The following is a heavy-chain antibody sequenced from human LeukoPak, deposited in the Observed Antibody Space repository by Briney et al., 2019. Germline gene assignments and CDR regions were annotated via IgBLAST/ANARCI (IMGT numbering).Heavy chain of an antibody. CDR3: ARGGNSGTIDY. D-gene: IGHD4-23*01. V-gene: IGHV1-69*05. CDR1: GGTFSSYA. CDR2: IIPIFGTA. Sequence: SVKVSCKASGGTFSSYAISWVRQAPGQGLEWMGRIIPIFGTANYAQKFQGRVTITTDESTSTAYMELSSLRSEDTAVCYCARGGNSGTIDYWGQGTLVTVSS. J-gene: IGHJ4*02.